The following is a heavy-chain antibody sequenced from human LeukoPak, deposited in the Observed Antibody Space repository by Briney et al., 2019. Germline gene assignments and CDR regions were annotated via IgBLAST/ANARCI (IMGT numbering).Heavy chain of an antibody. V-gene: IGHV4-30-4*01. Sequence: SETLSLTCTVSGGSISSGDYYWSWIRQPPGRGLEWIGYIYYSGSTYYNPSLKSRVTISVDTSKNQFSLKLSSVTAADTAVYYCAGRDSGYVGYWGQGTLVTVSS. J-gene: IGHJ4*02. CDR1: GGSISSGDYY. CDR2: IYYSGST. CDR3: AGRDSGYVGY. D-gene: IGHD5-12*01.